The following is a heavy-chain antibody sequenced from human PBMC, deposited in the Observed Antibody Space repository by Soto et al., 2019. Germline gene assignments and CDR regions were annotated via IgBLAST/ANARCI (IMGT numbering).Heavy chain of an antibody. Sequence: QLQLQESGPGLVKPSETLSLTCTVSGDSISTTSYYWGWIRQPPGKGLEWIGSIYYSGSTYYNPSLKSRVTISADTSKNQFSLKLSSVTAADTAVYYCARRELSVRGYGMDVWGQGTTVTVSS. CDR3: ARRELSVRGYGMDV. CDR2: IYYSGST. CDR1: GDSISTTSYY. D-gene: IGHD1-7*01. J-gene: IGHJ6*02. V-gene: IGHV4-39*01.